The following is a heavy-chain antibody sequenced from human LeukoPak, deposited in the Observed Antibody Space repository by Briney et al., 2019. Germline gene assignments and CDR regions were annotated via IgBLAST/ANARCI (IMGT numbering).Heavy chain of an antibody. D-gene: IGHD2-15*01. V-gene: IGHV4-59*01. Sequence: PSETLSLTCTVSGGSISSYYWSWIRQPPGKGLEWIGYIYYSGSTNYNPSLKSRVTISVDTSKNQFSLKLSSVTAADTAVYYCARDGGCSGGSCYTDYWGQGTLVTVSS. J-gene: IGHJ4*02. CDR3: ARDGGCSGGSCYTDY. CDR1: GGSISSYY. CDR2: IYYSGST.